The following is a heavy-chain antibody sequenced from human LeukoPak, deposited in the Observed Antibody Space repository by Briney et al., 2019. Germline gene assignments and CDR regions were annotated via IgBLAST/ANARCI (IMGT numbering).Heavy chain of an antibody. Sequence: SETLSLTCTVSGGSISSGGYYWSWIRQHPGKGLEWIGYIYYSGSTYYNPSLKSQVTISVDTSKNQFSLKLSSVTAADTAVYYCARRRSYYDFWSGYEDYWGQGTLVTVSS. CDR1: GGSISSGGYY. D-gene: IGHD3-3*01. CDR3: ARRRSYYDFWSGYEDY. CDR2: IYYSGST. V-gene: IGHV4-31*01. J-gene: IGHJ4*02.